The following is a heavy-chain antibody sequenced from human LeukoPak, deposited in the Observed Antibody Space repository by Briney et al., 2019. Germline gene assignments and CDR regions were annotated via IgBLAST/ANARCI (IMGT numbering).Heavy chain of an antibody. J-gene: IGHJ4*02. V-gene: IGHV3-48*03. D-gene: IGHD2-15*01. CDR1: GFTFSSYE. Sequence: PGGSLRLSCAASGFTFSSYEMNWVRQAPGKGLEWVSYISTSGSTIYYADSVKGRFTISRDNAKNSLYLQLISLRAEDTAVYYCARARNYCSGGSCSPFDYWGQGTLATVSS. CDR3: ARARNYCSGGSCSPFDY. CDR2: ISTSGSTI.